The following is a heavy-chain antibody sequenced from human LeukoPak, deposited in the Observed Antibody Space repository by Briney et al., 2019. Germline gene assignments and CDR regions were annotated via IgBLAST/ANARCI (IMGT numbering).Heavy chain of an antibody. CDR1: GYSISSGYY. V-gene: IGHV4-38-2*02. Sequence: PSETLSLTCTVSGYSISSGYYWGWIRQPPGKGLEWIGSIYHSGSTYYNPSLKSRVTISVDTSKNQFSLKLSSVTAADTAVYYCARAQYYYDSSGYSNWFDPWGQGTLVTVSS. J-gene: IGHJ5*02. D-gene: IGHD3-22*01. CDR3: ARAQYYYDSSGYSNWFDP. CDR2: IYHSGST.